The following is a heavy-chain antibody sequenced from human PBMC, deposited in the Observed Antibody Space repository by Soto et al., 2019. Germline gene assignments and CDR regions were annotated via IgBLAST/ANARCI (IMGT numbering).Heavy chain of an antibody. J-gene: IGHJ4*01. Sequence: GGSLRLSCAASGFTFGTYTMNWVRQAPGKGLEWVSALGGGGDTHYAESVKGRFTISRDYSKNILLLQMNSLRDEDSAVYYCTTDSYITIVIIRFDYWGHGTLVTVSS. V-gene: IGHV3-23*01. CDR1: GFTFGTYT. CDR3: TTDSYITIVIIRFDY. D-gene: IGHD3-16*02. CDR2: LGGGGDT.